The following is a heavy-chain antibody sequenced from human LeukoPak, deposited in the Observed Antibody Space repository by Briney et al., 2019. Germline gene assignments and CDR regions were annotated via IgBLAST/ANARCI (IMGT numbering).Heavy chain of an antibody. CDR1: GFTFSSYW. Sequence: GGSLRLSCAASGFTFSSYWVSWVRQAPGKGLECVANIKEDGSEEYYVDSVKGRFSISRDNAKNSLYLQMNSPRAEDTAVYYCARDEGSGNYYMDLWGQGTLVTVSS. CDR3: ARDEGSGNYYMDL. J-gene: IGHJ5*02. CDR2: IKEDGSEE. D-gene: IGHD3-10*01. V-gene: IGHV3-7*01.